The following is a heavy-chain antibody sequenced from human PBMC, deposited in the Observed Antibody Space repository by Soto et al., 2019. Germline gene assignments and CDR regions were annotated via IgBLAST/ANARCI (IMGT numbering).Heavy chain of an antibody. CDR2: IYHSGST. Sequence: QVQLQESGPGLVKPSGTLSLTCAVSSGSISSSNWWSWVRQPPGKGLEWIGEIYHSGSTNYNQSLKGRVTISVDKSKNQFCLKLSSVAAADTAVYYCARDDSGWLVSDYFDYWGQGTLATVSS. D-gene: IGHD6-19*01. CDR3: ARDDSGWLVSDYFDY. V-gene: IGHV4-4*02. J-gene: IGHJ4*02. CDR1: SGSISSSNW.